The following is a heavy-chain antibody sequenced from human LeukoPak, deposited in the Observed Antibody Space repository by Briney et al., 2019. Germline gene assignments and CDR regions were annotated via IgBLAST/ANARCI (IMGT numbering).Heavy chain of an antibody. CDR2: ISAYNGNT. D-gene: IGHD3-10*01. CDR3: ARGSRIWFGELLGNWFDP. V-gene: IGHV1-18*01. J-gene: IGHJ5*02. CDR1: GYTFTSYG. Sequence: GASVKVSCKASGYTFTSYGISWVRQAPGQGLEWMGWISAYNGNTNYAQKLQGRVTMTTDTSTSTAYMELRSLRSDDTAVYYCARGSRIWFGELLGNWFDPWGQGTLVTVSS.